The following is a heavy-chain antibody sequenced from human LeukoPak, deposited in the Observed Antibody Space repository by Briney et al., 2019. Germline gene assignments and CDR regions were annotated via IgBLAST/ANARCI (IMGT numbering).Heavy chain of an antibody. CDR1: GYTFTSYG. D-gene: IGHD3-3*01. CDR3: ARRSESRRMYYFDY. V-gene: IGHV1-18*04. J-gene: IGHJ4*02. CDR2: ISAYNGNT. Sequence: AASVKVSCKASGYTFTSYGISWVRQAPGQGLEWMGWISAYNGNTNYAQKLQGRDTMTTDTSTSTAYMELRSLRSDDTAVYYCARRSESRRMYYFDYWGQGTLDTVSS.